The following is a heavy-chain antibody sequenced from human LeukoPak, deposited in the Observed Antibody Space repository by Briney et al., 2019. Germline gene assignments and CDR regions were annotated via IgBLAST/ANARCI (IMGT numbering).Heavy chain of an antibody. V-gene: IGHV4-61*08. Sequence: SETLSLTCAVSGGSISSGGYSWSWIRQPPGKGLEWIGYIYYSGSTNYNPSLKSRVTISVDTSKNQFSLKLSSVTAADTAVYYCARRVYSNLNDAFDIWGQGTMVTVSS. CDR1: GGSISSGGYS. D-gene: IGHD4-11*01. CDR3: ARRVYSNLNDAFDI. J-gene: IGHJ3*02. CDR2: IYYSGST.